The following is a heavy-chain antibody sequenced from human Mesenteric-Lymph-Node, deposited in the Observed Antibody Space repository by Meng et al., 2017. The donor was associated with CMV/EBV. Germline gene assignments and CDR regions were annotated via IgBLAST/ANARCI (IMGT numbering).Heavy chain of an antibody. J-gene: IGHJ6*02. CDR2: ISYDGSNK. CDR1: GFTFSSYA. Sequence: GESLKISCAASGFTFSSYAMHWVRQAPGKGLEWVAVISYDGSNKYYADSVKGRFTISRDNSKNTLYLQMNSLRAEDTAVYYCASIDPYYYYGMDVWGQGTTVTVSS. V-gene: IGHV3-30*04. CDR3: ASIDPYYYYGMDV.